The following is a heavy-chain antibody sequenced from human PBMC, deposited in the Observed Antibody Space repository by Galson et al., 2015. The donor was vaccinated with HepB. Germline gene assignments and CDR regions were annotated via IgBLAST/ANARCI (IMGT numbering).Heavy chain of an antibody. CDR2: IYPGDSDT. Sequence: QSGAEVKKPGESLKISCKGSGYSFTTSWIAWVRQMPGKGLEWMGIIYPGDSDTTYSPSFQGQVTISADKSISAAYLQWSSLRASDTAMYYCARLSTNSSAPSVRYFDYWGLGTLVTVSS. V-gene: IGHV5-51*01. CDR1: GYSFTTSW. J-gene: IGHJ4*02. CDR3: ARLSTNSSAPSVRYFDY. D-gene: IGHD2-2*01.